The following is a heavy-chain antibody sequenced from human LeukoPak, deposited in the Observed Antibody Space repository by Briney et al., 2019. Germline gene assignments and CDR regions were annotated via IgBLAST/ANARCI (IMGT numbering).Heavy chain of an antibody. CDR3: ATTPTNSRGWFDP. CDR1: GYTLFSYD. J-gene: IGHJ5*02. V-gene: IGHV1-8*01. Sequence: GASVKVSCKASGYTLFSYDINWVRQATGQGLEWMGWMNVKSGNTGYAQKFQGRVTMTRNTSISTAYIELTSLRSEDTAVYHCATTPTNSRGWFDPWGQGTLVTVSS. CDR2: MNVKSGNT. D-gene: IGHD2-8*01.